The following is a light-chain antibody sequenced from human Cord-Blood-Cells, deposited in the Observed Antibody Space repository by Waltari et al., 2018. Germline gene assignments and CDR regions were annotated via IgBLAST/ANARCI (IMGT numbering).Light chain of an antibody. CDR3: CSYAGSSTSV. J-gene: IGLJ3*02. Sequence: QSALTQPASVSGSPGQSHTISCPGTSSAVGSYNLVPWYQQHPGKAPKLMIYEGSKRPSGVSKRFSGSKSGNTASLTISGLQAEDEADYYCCSYAGSSTSVFGGGTKLTVL. CDR1: SSAVGSYNL. CDR2: EGS. V-gene: IGLV2-23*01.